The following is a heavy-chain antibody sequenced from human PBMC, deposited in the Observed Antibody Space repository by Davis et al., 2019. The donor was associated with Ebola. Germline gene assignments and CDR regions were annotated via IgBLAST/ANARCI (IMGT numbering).Heavy chain of an antibody. J-gene: IGHJ4*02. CDR2: IYWDDDK. CDR3: VYSYGYS. Sequence: SGPTLVKPTQTLTLTSSFSLFSLPTISVSFFFVRHPPGNALEFLALIYWDDDKRYSPSLKSRLTITKDTSKNQVVLTMTNMDPVDTATYYCVYSYGYSWGQGTLVTVSS. CDR1: LFSLPTISVS. V-gene: IGHV2-5*02. D-gene: IGHD5-18*01.